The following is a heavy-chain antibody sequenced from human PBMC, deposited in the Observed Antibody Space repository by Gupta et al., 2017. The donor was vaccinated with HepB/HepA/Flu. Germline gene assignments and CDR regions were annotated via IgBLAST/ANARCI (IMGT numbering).Heavy chain of an antibody. CDR3: ARASFPTYYYDIYY. Sequence: QVQLVESGGGVVQPGRSLRLSCAASGFTFSSYAMHWVRQAPGKGLEWVAVISYDGSNKYYADSVKGRFTISRDNSKNTLYLQMNSLRAEDTAVYYCARASFPTYYYDIYYWGQGTLVTVSS. CDR1: GFTFSSYA. J-gene: IGHJ4*02. V-gene: IGHV3-30-3*01. CDR2: ISYDGSNK. D-gene: IGHD3-22*01.